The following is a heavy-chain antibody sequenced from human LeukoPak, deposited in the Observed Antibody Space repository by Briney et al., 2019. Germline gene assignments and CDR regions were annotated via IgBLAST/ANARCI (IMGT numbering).Heavy chain of an antibody. CDR2: ISSSSSYI. CDR1: GFIFSDYY. V-gene: IGHV3-11*06. Sequence: GGSLRLSCAASGFIFSDYYMSWIRQAPGKGLEWVSSISSSSSYIYYADSVKGRFTISRDNAKNSLYLQMNSLRAEDTAVYCCARTYYYDSSGSYYFDYWGQGTLVTVSS. D-gene: IGHD3-22*01. J-gene: IGHJ4*02. CDR3: ARTYYYDSSGSYYFDY.